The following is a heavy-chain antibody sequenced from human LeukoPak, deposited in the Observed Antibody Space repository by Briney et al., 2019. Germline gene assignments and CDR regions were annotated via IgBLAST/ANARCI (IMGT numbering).Heavy chain of an antibody. J-gene: IGHJ4*02. D-gene: IGHD3-3*01. Sequence: GGSLRLSCAASGFILRSDAMTWVRQAPGKGLECISYIHVSSGTTFYAYSVKGRFTISTDDVNNSLFLQMNSLRGDDTAVYYCAKVWSGYSNFDYWGRGTPVTVSA. CDR1: GFILRSDA. CDR2: IHVSSGTT. CDR3: AKVWSGYSNFDY. V-gene: IGHV3-48*01.